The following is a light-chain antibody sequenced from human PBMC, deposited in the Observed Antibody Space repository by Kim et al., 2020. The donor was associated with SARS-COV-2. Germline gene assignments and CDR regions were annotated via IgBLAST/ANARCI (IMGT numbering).Light chain of an antibody. Sequence: EIVLTQSPGTLSLSPGERATLSCRASQSVSSSYLAWYQQKPGQAPRLLIYGASSRATGIPDRFSGSGSGTDFTLTISRLEPEDFAVYYSQQYGSSPTFGAGTKVDIK. V-gene: IGKV3-20*01. CDR1: QSVSSSY. CDR3: QQYGSSPT. CDR2: GAS. J-gene: IGKJ4*01.